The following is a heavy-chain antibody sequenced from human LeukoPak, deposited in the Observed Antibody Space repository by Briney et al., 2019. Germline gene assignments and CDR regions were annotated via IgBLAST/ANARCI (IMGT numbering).Heavy chain of an antibody. V-gene: IGHV1-46*01. D-gene: IGHD1-26*01. CDR2: INPGGGST. J-gene: IGHJ3*02. CDR1: GYTFTSYF. Sequence: ASVKVSCKASGYTFTSYFMHWVRQAPGQGLEWMGIINPGGGSTSYAQNFQGRVTMTRDMSTSTVYMELSSLRSEDTAVYFCARDRGQHAFDIWGQGTMVTVSS. CDR3: ARDRGQHAFDI.